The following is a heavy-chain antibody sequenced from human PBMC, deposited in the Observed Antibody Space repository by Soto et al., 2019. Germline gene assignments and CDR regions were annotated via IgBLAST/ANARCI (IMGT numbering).Heavy chain of an antibody. J-gene: IGHJ5*02. CDR1: GGSVSSGDYY. V-gene: IGHV4-61*08. CDR2: IYYSGST. CDR3: ARIPVDTYMINWFDP. D-gene: IGHD5-18*01. Sequence: SETLSLTCTVSGGSVSSGDYYWSWIRQPPGKGLEWIGYIYYSGSTNYNPSLKSRVSISLDTSENQFSLRLTSVTAADTAVYYCARIPVDTYMINWFDPWGQGTLVTV.